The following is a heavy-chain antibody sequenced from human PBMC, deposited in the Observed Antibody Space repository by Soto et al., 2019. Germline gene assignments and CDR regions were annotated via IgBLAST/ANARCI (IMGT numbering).Heavy chain of an antibody. CDR2: IYYSGST. CDR1: GGSVSSGSYY. V-gene: IGHV4-61*01. J-gene: IGHJ4*02. CDR3: ARDHGIQLWIDY. D-gene: IGHD5-18*01. Sequence: ETLSRTCPVSGGSVSSGSYYWSWIRQPPGKGLEWIGYIYYSGSTNYNPSLKSRVTISVDTSKNQFSLKLSSVTAADTAVYYCARDHGIQLWIDYWGQGTLVTVSS.